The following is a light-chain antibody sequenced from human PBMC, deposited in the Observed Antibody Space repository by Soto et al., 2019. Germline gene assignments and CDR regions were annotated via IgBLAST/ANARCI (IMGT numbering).Light chain of an antibody. V-gene: IGKV3-20*01. CDR2: AAS. CDR1: QNISNY. CDR3: QQYDASPLT. J-gene: IGKJ3*01. Sequence: IVFTQSPATLSLSPGKRATLSCRASQNISNYLIWYQQKPGQTPRLLIYAASTRDTDIPDRFDGSGSGTDFALTISRLEPEDFALYYCQQYDASPLTFGPGTKVDIK.